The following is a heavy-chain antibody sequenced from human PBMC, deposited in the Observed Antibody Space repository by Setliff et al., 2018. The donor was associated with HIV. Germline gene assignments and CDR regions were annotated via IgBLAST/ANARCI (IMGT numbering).Heavy chain of an antibody. CDR3: AKDAGLPTMIIVADAFDV. CDR1: GGSISSGSYY. D-gene: IGHD3-22*01. CDR2: IYTSGST. V-gene: IGHV4-61*09. Sequence: SETLSLTCTVSGGSISSGSYYWSWIRQPAGKRLEWIGHIYTSGSTNYNPSLKSRVTISIDTSKSQFSLYLQMSNLRDEDTAIYYCAKDAGLPTMIIVADAFDVWGQGTMVTVSS. J-gene: IGHJ3*01.